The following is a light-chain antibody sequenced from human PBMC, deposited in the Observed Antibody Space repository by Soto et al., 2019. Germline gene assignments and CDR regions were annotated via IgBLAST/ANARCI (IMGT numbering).Light chain of an antibody. CDR1: QSVRNSY. V-gene: IGKV3-20*01. J-gene: IGKJ5*01. CDR2: GAS. Sequence: EIVLTQSPDTLSLSPGERATLSCRASQSVRNSYLAWYQQKPGQAPRLLIYGASSRATGIPDRFSGSGSGTDFTLTISRLEPEDFAVYYCQQYGSSPSFGQGTRLEIK. CDR3: QQYGSSPS.